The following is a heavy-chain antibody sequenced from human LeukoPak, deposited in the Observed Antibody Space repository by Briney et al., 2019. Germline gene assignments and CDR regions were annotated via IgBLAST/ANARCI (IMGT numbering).Heavy chain of an antibody. CDR2: ISNNGGST. V-gene: IGHV3-64*01. J-gene: IGHJ4*02. D-gene: IGHD5-12*01. Sequence: GGSLRLSCAASGFTFSSYAMHWVRQAPGKGLEYVSAISNNGGSTYYANSVKGRFTISRDNSKNTLYLQMGSLRAEDMAVYYCARESQGGSDYWGQGTLVTVSS. CDR1: GFTFSSYA. CDR3: ARESQGGSDY.